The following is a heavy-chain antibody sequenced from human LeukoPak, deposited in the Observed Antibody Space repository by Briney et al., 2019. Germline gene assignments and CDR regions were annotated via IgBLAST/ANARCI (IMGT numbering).Heavy chain of an antibody. CDR1: GYTFTSYA. V-gene: IGHV7-4-1*02. Sequence: ASVEVSCKASGYTFTSYAMNWVRQAPGQGLEWMGWINTNTGNPTYAQGFTGRFVFSLDTSVSTAYLQISSLKAEDTAVYYCARELGSSGWYKGEYFQHWGQGTLVTVSS. J-gene: IGHJ1*01. D-gene: IGHD6-19*01. CDR2: INTNTGNP. CDR3: ARELGSSGWYKGEYFQH.